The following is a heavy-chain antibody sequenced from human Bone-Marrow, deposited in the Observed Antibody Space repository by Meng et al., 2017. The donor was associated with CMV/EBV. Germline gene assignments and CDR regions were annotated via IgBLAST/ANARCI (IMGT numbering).Heavy chain of an antibody. V-gene: IGHV3-66*02. CDR3: ARVPGLAAAGYYYYYYGMDV. D-gene: IGHD6-13*01. CDR2: ISSGGFT. J-gene: IGHJ6*02. Sequence: GESLKISCAASGFTVSGYYMSWVRQAPGKGLEFVAVISSGGFTYYADSVKGRFTISRDNSKNTLYLQMNSLRAEDTAVYYCARVPGLAAAGYYYYYYGMDVWGQGTTVTVSS. CDR1: GFTVSGYY.